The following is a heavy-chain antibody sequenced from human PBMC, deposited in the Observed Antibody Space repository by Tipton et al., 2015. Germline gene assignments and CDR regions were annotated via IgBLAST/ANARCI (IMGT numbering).Heavy chain of an antibody. CDR2: VHHDGSV. D-gene: IGHD1-26*01. Sequence: TLSLTCDASGGSFSNYHWTWIRQPPGKGLEWIGEVHHDGSVRYTPSPKSRATISVDTSTMQFSLKLTSVTAADTSMYWCTRGRYTTWPTSDYWGQGTLVTVSS. CDR1: GGSFSNYH. J-gene: IGHJ4*02. V-gene: IGHV4-34*01. CDR3: TRGRYTTWPTSDY.